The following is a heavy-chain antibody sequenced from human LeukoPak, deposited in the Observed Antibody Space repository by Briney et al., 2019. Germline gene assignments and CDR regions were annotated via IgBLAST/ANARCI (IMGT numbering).Heavy chain of an antibody. CDR1: GFTFTSYA. CDR2: ISGSGGST. Sequence: GGSLRLSCAASGFTFTSYAMSWVRQAPGKGLEWVTLISGSGGSTYYADSVKGRFTISRDNSKNTLSLQMNSLRAEDAAVYYCAKRGYSSGWQFDYWGQGTLVTVSS. V-gene: IGHV3-23*01. D-gene: IGHD6-19*01. J-gene: IGHJ4*02. CDR3: AKRGYSSGWQFDY.